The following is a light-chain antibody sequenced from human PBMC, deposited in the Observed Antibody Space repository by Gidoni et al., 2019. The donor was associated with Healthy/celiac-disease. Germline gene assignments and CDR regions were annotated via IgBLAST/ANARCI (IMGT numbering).Light chain of an antibody. CDR2: AAS. CDR1: QGISRY. CDR3: QQYYSYPRT. Sequence: AIRMTQSPSSLSASTGDRVTITCRASQGISRYLAWYQQKPGKAPQLLIYAASTLQSGVPSRFSGSGSGTDFTLTISCLQSEDFATYYCQQYYSYPRTFGQGTKLEIK. V-gene: IGKV1-8*01. J-gene: IGKJ2*01.